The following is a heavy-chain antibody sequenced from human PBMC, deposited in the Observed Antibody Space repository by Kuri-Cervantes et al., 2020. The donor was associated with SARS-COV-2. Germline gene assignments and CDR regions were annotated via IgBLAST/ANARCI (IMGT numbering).Heavy chain of an antibody. CDR2: IIPIFGTA. CDR3: ALGYWGSGYPRYYYYMDV. J-gene: IGHJ6*03. D-gene: IGHD5-12*01. Sequence: SVKVSCKASGGTFSSYAISWVRQAPGQGLEWMGGIIPIFGTANYAQKFQGRVTITTDESTSTAYMELSSLRSEDTAVYYCALGYWGSGYPRYYYYMDVWGKGTTVTVSS. V-gene: IGHV1-69*05. CDR1: GGTFSSYA.